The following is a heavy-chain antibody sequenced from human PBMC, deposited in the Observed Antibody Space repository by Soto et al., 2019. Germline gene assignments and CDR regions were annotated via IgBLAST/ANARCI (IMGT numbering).Heavy chain of an antibody. V-gene: IGHV3-30-3*01. J-gene: IGHJ3*02. CDR2: ISYDGSNK. CDR1: GFTFSTYA. D-gene: IGHD6-19*01. CDR3: LRRIAVAGTDAFDI. Sequence: AGGSLRLSCAASGFTFSTYAMHWVRQAPGKGLEWVAVISYDGSNKFYGDTVKGRFTISRDNSKNTVSLQMNSLRAEVTVLYFCLRRIAVAGTDAFDIWGRGTMVTVSS.